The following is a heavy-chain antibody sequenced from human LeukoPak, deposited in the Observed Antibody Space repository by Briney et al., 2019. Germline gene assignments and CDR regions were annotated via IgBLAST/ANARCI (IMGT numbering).Heavy chain of an antibody. V-gene: IGHV3-73*01. CDR3: TRQTYDILTGYYTLDY. Sequence: GGSLRLSCAASGFTFSGSAMHWVRQASGKGLEWVGRIRSKANSYATAYAASVKGRFTISRDDSKNTAYLQMNSLKTEDTAVYYCTRQTYDILTGYYTLDYWGQGTLVTVSS. CDR1: GFTFSGSA. D-gene: IGHD3-9*01. CDR2: IRSKANSYAT. J-gene: IGHJ4*02.